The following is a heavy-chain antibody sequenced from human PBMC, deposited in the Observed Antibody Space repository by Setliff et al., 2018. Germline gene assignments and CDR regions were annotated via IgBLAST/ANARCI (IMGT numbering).Heavy chain of an antibody. J-gene: IGHJ1*01. D-gene: IGHD5-12*01. CDR3: ASAHYYSGYIEYFQY. Sequence: ASVKVSCKDSGYTFSTYGISWVRQAPGQGLEWMGWISAYNGNTNYAQRFQGRVTMTTDTSTSTAYMELSSLRSEDTAVYYCASAHYYSGYIEYFQYWGQGTLVTVSS. V-gene: IGHV1-18*01. CDR1: GYTFSTYG. CDR2: ISAYNGNT.